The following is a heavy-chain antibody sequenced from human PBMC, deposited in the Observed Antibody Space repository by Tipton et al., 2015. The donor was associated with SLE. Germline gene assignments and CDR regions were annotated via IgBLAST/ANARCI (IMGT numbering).Heavy chain of an antibody. Sequence: LRLSCAVYGGSFSGYYWSWIRQPPGKGLEWIGEINHSGSTNYNPSLKSRVTISVDTSKNQFSLKLSSVTAADTAVYYCAREGTGYSYGTLDYWGQGTLVTVSS. CDR3: AREGTGYSYGTLDY. CDR2: INHSGST. J-gene: IGHJ4*02. V-gene: IGHV4-34*01. CDR1: GGSFSGYY. D-gene: IGHD5-18*01.